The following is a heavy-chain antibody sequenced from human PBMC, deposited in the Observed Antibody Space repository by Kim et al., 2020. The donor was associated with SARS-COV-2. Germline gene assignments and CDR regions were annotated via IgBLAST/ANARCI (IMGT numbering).Heavy chain of an antibody. J-gene: IGHJ4*02. Sequence: ASVKVSCKASGYTFTGYYMHWVRQAPGQGLEWMGWINPNSGGTNYAQKFQGRVTMTRDTSISTAYMELSRLRSDDTAVYYCARASYYYDSSGYFVNWGQGTLVTVSS. D-gene: IGHD3-22*01. CDR1: GYTFTGYY. V-gene: IGHV1-2*02. CDR2: INPNSGGT. CDR3: ARASYYYDSSGYFVN.